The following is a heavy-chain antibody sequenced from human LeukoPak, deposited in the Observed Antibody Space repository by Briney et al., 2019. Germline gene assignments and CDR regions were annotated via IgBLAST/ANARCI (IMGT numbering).Heavy chain of an antibody. J-gene: IGHJ4*02. CDR2: IIPIFGTA. V-gene: IGHV1-69*06. D-gene: IGHD5-18*01. CDR3: ARDRIQLWLPLFDY. Sequence: GASVKVSCKASGGTFSSYAISWVRQAPGQGLEWMGGIIPIFGTANYAQKFQGRVTITADKSTSTAYMELSSLRSEDTAVYYCARDRIQLWLPLFDYWGQGTLVTVSS. CDR1: GGTFSSYA.